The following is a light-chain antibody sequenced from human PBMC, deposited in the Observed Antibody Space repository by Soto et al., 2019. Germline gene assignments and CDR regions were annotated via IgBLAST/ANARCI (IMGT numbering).Light chain of an antibody. V-gene: IGKV1-5*01. J-gene: IGKJ1*01. CDR3: QQYNSYSWT. CDR1: SGT. Sequence: DIQMTQSPSTLSASVGDRVTITCRASSGTLAWYQQKPGKAPKLLIYDASSLESGVPSRFSGNRSGTEFTLTISSLQPDDFATYYCQQYNSYSWTFGQGTKVDI. CDR2: DAS.